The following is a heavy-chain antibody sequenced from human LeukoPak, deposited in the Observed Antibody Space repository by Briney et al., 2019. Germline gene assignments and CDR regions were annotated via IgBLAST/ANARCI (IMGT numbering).Heavy chain of an antibody. CDR2: ISGSGDNT. J-gene: IGHJ4*02. Sequence: GGPLRLSCAASGFTFSTYVMSWVRQAPGKGLEWVSGISGSGDNTYYADSVRGRFTVSRDNSKNTLYLQMNSLRAEDTAIYYCAKGSGYDTDFDYWGQGTLVTVSS. CDR1: GFTFSTYV. CDR3: AKGSGYDTDFDY. V-gene: IGHV3-23*01. D-gene: IGHD3-9*01.